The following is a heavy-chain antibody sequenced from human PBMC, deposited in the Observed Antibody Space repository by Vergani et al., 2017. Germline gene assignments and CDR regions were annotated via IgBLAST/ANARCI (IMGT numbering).Heavy chain of an antibody. CDR2: IFYSGTT. V-gene: IGHV4-31*11. D-gene: IGHD6-13*01. Sequence: QVQLQESGPGVVKPSQTLSLTCAVSGGSISSGDHCWTWIRQRPGKGLEWIGYIFYSGTTYDNPSLRSRLTISVDTSISTAYMELSRLRSDDTAVYYCARDRVIAAAGTQGQGGMDVWGQGTTVTVSS. J-gene: IGHJ6*02. CDR1: GGSISSGDHC. CDR3: ARDRVIAAAGTQGQGGMDV.